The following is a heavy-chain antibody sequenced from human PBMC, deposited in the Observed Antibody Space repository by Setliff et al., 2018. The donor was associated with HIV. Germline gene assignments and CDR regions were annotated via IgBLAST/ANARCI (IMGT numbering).Heavy chain of an antibody. D-gene: IGHD6-6*01. V-gene: IGHV4-39*02. CDR1: GVSTSSSNYY. CDR2: ISYTGRT. CDR3: ARGGGTSSPIDYHYYIDV. J-gene: IGHJ6*03. Sequence: SETLSLTCTVSGVSTSSSNYYWGWIRQPPGKGLDWICYISYTGRTYYNPSLKSRVTISVDTSKNHFSLRLSSVTAADPAVYYCARGGGTSSPIDYHYYIDVWGKGTTVTVSS.